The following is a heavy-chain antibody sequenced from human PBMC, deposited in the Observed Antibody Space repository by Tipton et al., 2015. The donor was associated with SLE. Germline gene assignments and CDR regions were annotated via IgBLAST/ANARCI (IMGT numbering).Heavy chain of an antibody. J-gene: IGHJ4*02. Sequence: GLVKPSETLSLTCTVSGGSISGYYWSWIRQPPGKGLEWIGYFQYSGKTDYNPSLKSRVSISADTSKNQISMNLESVTAADTAVYYCARESSTGRQAHWGQGTLVTVSS. CDR2: FQYSGKT. CDR3: ARESSTGRQAH. D-gene: IGHD1-1*01. V-gene: IGHV4-59*12. CDR1: GGSISGYY.